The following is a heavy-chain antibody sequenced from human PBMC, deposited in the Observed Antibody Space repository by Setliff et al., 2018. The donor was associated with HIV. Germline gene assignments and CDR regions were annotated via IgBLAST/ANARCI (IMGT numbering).Heavy chain of an antibody. CDR3: ARRIAFDI. V-gene: IGHV1-8*02. J-gene: IGHJ3*02. Sequence: WASVKVSCKASGYTFTSCDINWVRQATGQGLEWMGWINPNSGNTGYAQKFQGRVAMTRDTSINTVYMELSSLRSEDTAVYYCARRIAFDIWGQGTMVTVSS. CDR2: INPNSGNT. CDR1: GYTFTSCD.